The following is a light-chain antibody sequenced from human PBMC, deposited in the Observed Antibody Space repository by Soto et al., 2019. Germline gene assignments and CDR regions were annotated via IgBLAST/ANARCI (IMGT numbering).Light chain of an antibody. CDR2: EVS. Sequence: QSVLTQPASVSGSPGQSITISCTGTSSDVGRYTYVSWYQQHPGKAPKLMIYEVSNRPSGVSNRFSGSKSGNTASLTISGLQAEDEADYYCSSYTSSSTVVFGTGTKLTVL. V-gene: IGLV2-14*01. CDR3: SSYTSSSTVV. CDR1: SSDVGRYTY. J-gene: IGLJ1*01.